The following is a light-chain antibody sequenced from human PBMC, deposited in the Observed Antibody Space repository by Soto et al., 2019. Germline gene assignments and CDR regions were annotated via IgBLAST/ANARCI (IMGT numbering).Light chain of an antibody. Sequence: QSLLTQPASVSGSPGQSITISCTGTSSDIGGFYYVSWYQHHPGKDPKLMIYQVSNRPSGVSNRFSGSKSGNTASLTISGLQAEDEADYFCSSYSSSSTIYVFGAGTKVTV. CDR3: SSYSSSSTIYV. CDR2: QVS. J-gene: IGLJ1*01. CDR1: SSDIGGFYY. V-gene: IGLV2-14*01.